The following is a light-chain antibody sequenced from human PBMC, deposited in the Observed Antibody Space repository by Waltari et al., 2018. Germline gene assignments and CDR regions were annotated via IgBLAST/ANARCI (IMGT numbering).Light chain of an antibody. V-gene: IGLV2-23*02. J-gene: IGLJ3*02. CDR3: CSYAGSSTSWV. CDR2: EVS. Sequence: QSALTQPASVSGSPGQSITISCTGTSSDVGSYNLVSWYQQHPGTAPKLMIYEVSKRPSGVSKSFVGFKSGNTASLTISGLQAEDEADYYCCSYAGSSTSWVFGGGTKLTVL. CDR1: SSDVGSYNL.